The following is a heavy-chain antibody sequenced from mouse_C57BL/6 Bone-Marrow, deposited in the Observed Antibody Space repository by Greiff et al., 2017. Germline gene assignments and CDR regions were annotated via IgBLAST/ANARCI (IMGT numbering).Heavy chain of an antibody. D-gene: IGHD1-1*01. J-gene: IGHJ4*01. V-gene: IGHV5-4*01. CDR3: ARESYEDAMDY. Sequence: EVMLVESGGGLVKPGGSLKLSCAASGFTFSSYAMSWVRQTPEKRLEWVATISDGGSYTYYPDNVKGRFTISRDNAKNNLYLQMSHLKSEDTAMYYCARESYEDAMDYWGQGTSVTVSS. CDR2: ISDGGSYT. CDR1: GFTFSSYA.